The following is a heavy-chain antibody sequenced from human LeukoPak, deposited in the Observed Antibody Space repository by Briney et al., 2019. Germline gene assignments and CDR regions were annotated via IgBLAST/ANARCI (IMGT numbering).Heavy chain of an antibody. J-gene: IGHJ5*02. Sequence: ASVKVSCKASAYTLTGYYMHWVRQAPGQGLEWMGWINPNSGGTNYAQKFQGRVTMTRDTSIGTAYLELNRLRSDDTAVYYCATYDQWLPHGFDPWGQGTLVIVSS. CDR3: ATYDQWLPHGFDP. V-gene: IGHV1-2*02. CDR1: AYTLTGYY. D-gene: IGHD6-19*01. CDR2: INPNSGGT.